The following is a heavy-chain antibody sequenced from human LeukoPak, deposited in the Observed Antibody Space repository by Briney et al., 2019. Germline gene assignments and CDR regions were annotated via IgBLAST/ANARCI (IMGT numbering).Heavy chain of an antibody. CDR2: ISSSSSYI. D-gene: IGHD1-1*01. CDR3: ARDDNGIFDY. CDR1: GFTFSSHR. V-gene: IGHV3-21*01. Sequence: GGSLRLSCTASGFTFSSHRMNWVRQAPGKGLEWVSSISSSSSYIYYADSVKGRFTISRDNAKNSLYLQMNSLRAEDTAVYYCARDDNGIFDYWGQGTLVTVSS. J-gene: IGHJ4*02.